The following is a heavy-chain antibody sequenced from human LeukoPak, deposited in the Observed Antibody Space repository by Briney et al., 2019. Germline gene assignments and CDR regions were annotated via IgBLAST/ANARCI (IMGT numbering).Heavy chain of an antibody. V-gene: IGHV1-2*02. J-gene: IGHJ4*02. D-gene: IGHD3-10*01. CDR1: GYTFTGYY. CDR2: INPNSGGT. CDR3: ARGGITMVRGVMVSDIDY. Sequence: ASVEVSCKASGYTFTGYYMHWVRQAPGQGLEWMGWINPNSGGTNYAQKFQGRVTMTRDTSISTAYMELSRLRSDDTAVYYRARGGITMVRGVMVSDIDYWGQGTLVTVSS.